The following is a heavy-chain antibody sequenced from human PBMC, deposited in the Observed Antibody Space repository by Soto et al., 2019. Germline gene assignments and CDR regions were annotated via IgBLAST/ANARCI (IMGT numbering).Heavy chain of an antibody. CDR2: IYWDDDK. CDR3: AHRLHAFDI. CDR1: GFSLSTSGVS. V-gene: IGHV2-5*02. J-gene: IGHJ3*02. D-gene: IGHD1-26*01. Sequence: QITLKESGPTLVKPTQTLTLTCTFSGFSLSTSGVSVCWIRQPPEKALEWLALIYWDDDKRYSPSLESRLTITKDTSKNQVVLTITTMDPVDTATYYCAHRLHAFDIWGQGTMLSVSS.